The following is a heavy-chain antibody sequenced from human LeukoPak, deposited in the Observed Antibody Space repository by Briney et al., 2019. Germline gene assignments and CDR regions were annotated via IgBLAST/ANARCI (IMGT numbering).Heavy chain of an antibody. D-gene: IGHD5-18*01. CDR1: GFTFNSYA. J-gene: IGHJ4*02. V-gene: IGHV3-23*01. Sequence: AASLRLSCAASGFTFNSYAMNWVRQTPGKGLEWVSTISGSGGNTYYADPVKGRFTISRDNPKNSLYLQMNSLRAEDTAVYYCAKVMGCTFGYPFDYWGQGTLVTVSS. CDR2: ISGSGGNT. CDR3: AKVMGCTFGYPFDY.